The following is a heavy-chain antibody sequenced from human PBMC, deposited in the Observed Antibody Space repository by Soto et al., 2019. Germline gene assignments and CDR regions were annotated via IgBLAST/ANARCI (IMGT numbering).Heavy chain of an antibody. D-gene: IGHD4-4*01. CDR2: IIPIVGAA. CDR1: GGPFSTYA. V-gene: IGHV1-69*06. Sequence: QVQLVQSGAEVKKPGSSVKVSCKASGGPFSTYAINWVRQARGQRLEWVGGIIPIVGAANYREALQGRLTITADMSASTVYMELSSLRSEDTAVYFCAREMTTVTPEDSYKYFGMDVWGQGTTVTVSS. CDR3: AREMTTVTPEDSYKYFGMDV. J-gene: IGHJ6*02.